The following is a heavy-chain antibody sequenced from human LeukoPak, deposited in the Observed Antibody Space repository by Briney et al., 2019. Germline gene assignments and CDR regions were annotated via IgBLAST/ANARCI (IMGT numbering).Heavy chain of an antibody. CDR2: INHSGST. J-gene: IGHJ5*02. Sequence: SETLSLTCAVYGGSSSGYYWSWIRQPPGKGLEWIGEINHSGSTNYNPSLKSRVTISVDTSKNQFSLKLSSVTAAGTAVYYCARGRQVTMVRGVIRGWFDPWGQGTLVAVSS. D-gene: IGHD3-10*01. CDR1: GGSSSGYY. V-gene: IGHV4-34*01. CDR3: ARGRQVTMVRGVIRGWFDP.